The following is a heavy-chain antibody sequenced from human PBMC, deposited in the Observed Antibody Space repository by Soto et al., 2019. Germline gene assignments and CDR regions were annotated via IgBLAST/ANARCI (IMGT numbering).Heavy chain of an antibody. V-gene: IGHV4-39*01. Sequence: PSETLSLTCTVSGGSISSSSYYWGWIRQPPGKGLEWIGSIYYSGSTYYNPSLKSRVTISVDTSKNQFSLKLSSVTAADTAVYYCASPYGSGSYSFDYWGQGTLVTVSS. CDR1: GGSISSSSYY. D-gene: IGHD3-10*01. J-gene: IGHJ4*02. CDR2: IYYSGST. CDR3: ASPYGSGSYSFDY.